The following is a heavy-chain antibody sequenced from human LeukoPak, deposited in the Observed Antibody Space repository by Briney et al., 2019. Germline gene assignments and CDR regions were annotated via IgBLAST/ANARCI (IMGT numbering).Heavy chain of an antibody. CDR3: ASELWFGEYFDY. Sequence: GGSLRLSCAASGFTFSSYAMSWVRQAPGKGLEWVSANSGSGGNTYYADSVKGRFTISRDISKNTLYLQMNSLRAEDTAVYYCASELWFGEYFDYWGQGTLVTVSS. CDR1: GFTFSSYA. CDR2: NSGSGGNT. V-gene: IGHV3-23*01. D-gene: IGHD3-10*01. J-gene: IGHJ4*02.